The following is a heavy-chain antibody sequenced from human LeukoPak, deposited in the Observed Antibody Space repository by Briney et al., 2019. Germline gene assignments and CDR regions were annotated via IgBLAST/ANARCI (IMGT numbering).Heavy chain of an antibody. CDR1: GGTFSSYA. CDR3: ASTNCSGGSCYPPYGMDV. J-gene: IGHJ6*02. CDR2: IIPIFGIA. V-gene: IGHV1-69*04. D-gene: IGHD2-15*01. Sequence: SVKVSCKASGGTFSSYAISWVRQAPGQGLEWMGRIIPIFGIANYAQKFQGRVTITADKSTSTAYMELSSLRSEDTAVYYCASTNCSGGSCYPPYGMDVWGQGTTVTVSS.